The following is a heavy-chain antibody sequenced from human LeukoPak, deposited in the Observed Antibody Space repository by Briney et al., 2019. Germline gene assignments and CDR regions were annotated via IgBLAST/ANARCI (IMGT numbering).Heavy chain of an antibody. V-gene: IGHV3-23*01. D-gene: IGHD6-25*01. CDR1: GFTLNNYA. CDR2: ITDSGGST. J-gene: IGHJ6*02. Sequence: PGGSLRLSCAASGFTLNNYAMSWVRQAPGKGLEWVSFITDSGGSTYYADSVKGRFTISRDSSKNTLSLQMNSLRAEDTGVYYCAKSSTSQRGYYGLDVWGQGTTVTVSS. CDR3: AKSSTSQRGYYGLDV.